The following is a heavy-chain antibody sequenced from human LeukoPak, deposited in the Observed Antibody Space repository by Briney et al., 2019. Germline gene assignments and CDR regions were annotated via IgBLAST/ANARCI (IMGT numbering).Heavy chain of an antibody. CDR1: GFTFDADE. CDR2: ISGSGRTI. J-gene: IGHJ5*01. Sequence: GGSLRLSCAASGFTFDADEINWVRQAPGKGLEWVSYISGSGRTIYYADSVKGRFTISWDNAKNSVYLQMNRLRAEDTAVYYCARGVYGRFDSWGQGTLVTVSS. CDR3: ARGVYGRFDS. V-gene: IGHV3-48*03. D-gene: IGHD2/OR15-2a*01.